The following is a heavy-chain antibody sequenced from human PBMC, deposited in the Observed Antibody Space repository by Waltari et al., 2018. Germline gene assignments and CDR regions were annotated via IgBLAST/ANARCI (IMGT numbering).Heavy chain of an antibody. CDR3: VRNMDDSPGGP. CDR1: GFTFNTFW. V-gene: IGHV3-74*01. CDR2: INSDGSDT. J-gene: IGHJ5*02. Sequence: DVQLVESGGGLVQPGESLRLSCAASGFTFNTFWMHWVREVPGKGLVWVSRINSDGSDTAYADSVKGRFIISRDNAKNTVSLQMNRLRAEDTGIYYCVRNMDDSPGGPWGQGTLVTVSS. D-gene: IGHD3-3*01.